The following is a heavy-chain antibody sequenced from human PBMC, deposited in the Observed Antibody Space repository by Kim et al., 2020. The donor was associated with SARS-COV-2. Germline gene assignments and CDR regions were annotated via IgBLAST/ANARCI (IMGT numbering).Heavy chain of an antibody. D-gene: IGHD6-19*01. CDR3: AKDSLLRAVAGGGDAFDI. V-gene: IGHV3-43*01. Sequence: GGSLRLSCAASGFTFDDYTMHWVRQAPGKGLEWVSLISWDGGSTYYADSVKGRFTISRDNSKNSLYLQMNSLRTEDTALYYCAKDSLLRAVAGGGDAFDIWGQGTMVTVSS. CDR1: GFTFDDYT. CDR2: ISWDGGST. J-gene: IGHJ3*02.